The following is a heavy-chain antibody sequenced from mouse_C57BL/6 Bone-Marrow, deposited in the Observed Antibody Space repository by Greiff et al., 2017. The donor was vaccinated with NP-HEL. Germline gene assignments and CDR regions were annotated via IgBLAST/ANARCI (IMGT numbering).Heavy chain of an antibody. V-gene: IGHV3-1*01. Sequence: EVQLQESGPGMVKPSQSLSLTCTVTGYSITSGYDWHWIRHFPGNKLEWMGYISYSGSTNYNPSLKSRISITHDTSKNHFFLKLNSVTTEDTATYYCARGNDGYYLFDYWGQGTTLTVSS. CDR1: GYSITSGYD. J-gene: IGHJ2*01. CDR3: ARGNDGYYLFDY. D-gene: IGHD2-3*01. CDR2: ISYSGST.